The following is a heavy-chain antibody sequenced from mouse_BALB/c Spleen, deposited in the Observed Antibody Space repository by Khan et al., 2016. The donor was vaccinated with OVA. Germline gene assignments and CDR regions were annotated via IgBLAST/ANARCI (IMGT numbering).Heavy chain of an antibody. CDR1: GISITTGNYR. D-gene: IGHD3-1*01. J-gene: IGHJ3*01. V-gene: IGHV3-5*02. Sequence: EVQLVESGPGLVKPSQTVSLTCTVTGISITTGNYRWSWLRQFPGNKLEWIGYICYSGTITYTPSLTSRTTITSATSKNQFFLEMNPLTAEDTATYYGAQDSSGFFAYWGQGTLVTVSA. CDR3: AQDSSGFFAY. CDR2: ICYSGTI.